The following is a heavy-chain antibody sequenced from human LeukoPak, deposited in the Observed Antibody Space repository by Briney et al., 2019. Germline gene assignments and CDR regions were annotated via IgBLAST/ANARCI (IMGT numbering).Heavy chain of an antibody. CDR1: GGSISSSDW. D-gene: IGHD5-18*01. CDR3: ASSPRVDTAMVLFDP. V-gene: IGHV4-4*02. Sequence: SETLSPTCTVSGGSISSSDWFSWVRQPPRKGLEWIGEIYLGGIINYNPSLKSRVTISVDKSNNQFSLKLTSVTAADTAMYYCASSPRVDTAMVLFDPWGQGTLVTVSS. CDR2: IYLGGII. J-gene: IGHJ5*02.